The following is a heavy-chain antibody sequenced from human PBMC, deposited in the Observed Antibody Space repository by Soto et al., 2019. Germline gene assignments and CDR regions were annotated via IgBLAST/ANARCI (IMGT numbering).Heavy chain of an antibody. CDR3: ARAVAVAADFDY. CDR2: IYYSGST. CDR1: GGSINNYY. V-gene: IGHV4-59*01. D-gene: IGHD6-19*01. Sequence: SETLSLTCTVSGGSINNYYWSWIRQPPGKGLEWIGYIYYSGSTNYNPSLKSRVTISVDTSKNQFSLKLSSVTAADTAVYYCARAVAVAADFDYWGQGTLVTVSS. J-gene: IGHJ4*02.